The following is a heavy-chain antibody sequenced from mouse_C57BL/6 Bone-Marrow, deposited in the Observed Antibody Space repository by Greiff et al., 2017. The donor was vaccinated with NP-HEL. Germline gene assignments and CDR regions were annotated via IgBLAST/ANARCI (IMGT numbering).Heavy chain of an antibody. V-gene: IGHV1-15*01. CDR2: IDPETGGT. D-gene: IGHD2-4*01. CDR3: TRRDYGPFAY. J-gene: IGHJ3*01. Sequence: QVQLKQSGAELVRPGASVTLSCKASGYTFTDYEMHWVKQTPVHGLEWIGAIDPETGGTAYNQKFKGKAILTADKSSSTAYMELRSLTSEDSAVYYCTRRDYGPFAYWGQGTLVTVSA. CDR1: GYTFTDYE.